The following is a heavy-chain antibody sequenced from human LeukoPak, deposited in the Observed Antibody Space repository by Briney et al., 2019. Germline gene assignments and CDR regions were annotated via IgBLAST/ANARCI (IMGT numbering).Heavy chain of an antibody. J-gene: IGHJ3*02. Sequence: ASVKVSCKASGYTFTSYGISWVRQAPGQGLEWMGWISAYNGNTNYAQKLQGRVTMTTDTSTSTAYMELRSLRSDDAAVYYCAREALVVTAPGAFDIWGQGTMVTVSS. CDR3: AREALVVTAPGAFDI. CDR2: ISAYNGNT. CDR1: GYTFTSYG. V-gene: IGHV1-18*01. D-gene: IGHD2-21*02.